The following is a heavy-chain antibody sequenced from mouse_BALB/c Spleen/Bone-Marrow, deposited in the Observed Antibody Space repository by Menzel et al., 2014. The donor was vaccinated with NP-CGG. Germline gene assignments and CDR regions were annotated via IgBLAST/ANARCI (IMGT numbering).Heavy chain of an antibody. V-gene: IGHV14-3*02. CDR1: GFTIQDTY. D-gene: IGHD4-1*01. CDR2: IDPASGNI. J-gene: IGHJ2*01. CDR3: ASRTGTVYY. Sequence: VQLKESGTDLVKPGASVKLSCTASGFTIQDTYMHWVRQGPEPGMDWIGRIDPASGNIQYDPKFQGRAAITADTSSSTAYLQLSSLTSEDTAVYYCASRTGTVYYWGHCTPLTVSS.